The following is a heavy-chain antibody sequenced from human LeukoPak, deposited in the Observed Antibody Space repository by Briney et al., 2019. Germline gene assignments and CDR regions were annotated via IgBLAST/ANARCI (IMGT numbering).Heavy chain of an antibody. V-gene: IGHV3-53*01. CDR2: IYSGGST. Sequence: GGSLRLSCAASGFTFDDYTMHWVRQAPGKGLEWVSVIYSGGSTYYADSVKGRFTISRDNSKNTLYLQMNSLRAEDTAVYYCARDDYWGQGTLVTVSS. CDR3: ARDDY. CDR1: GFTFDDYT. J-gene: IGHJ4*02.